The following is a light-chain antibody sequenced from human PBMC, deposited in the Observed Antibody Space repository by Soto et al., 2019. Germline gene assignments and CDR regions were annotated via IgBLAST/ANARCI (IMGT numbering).Light chain of an antibody. V-gene: IGKV1-39*01. CDR3: QQSYSTPRT. J-gene: IGKJ1*01. Sequence: DIQMTQSPSSLSASVGYSVTITCRASKSIYNYLNWYQQKPGKAPKLLIYAASSLQSGVPSRFGGSGSGTDFTLSISSLQPEDFATYYCQQSYSTPRTFGQGTKVEIK. CDR2: AAS. CDR1: KSIYNY.